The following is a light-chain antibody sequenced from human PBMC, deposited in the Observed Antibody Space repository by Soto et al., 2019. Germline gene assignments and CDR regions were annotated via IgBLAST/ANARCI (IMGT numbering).Light chain of an antibody. Sequence: DIQMTQSPSSLSASVGDRVTIICRASQGISTYLGWYQQKPGKVPKSLIYSASSLQSGVPSRFSASGSGKEFTLTISDMQPDDFATYYCQQYYRYPWMFGQGTKVEIK. CDR1: QGISTY. V-gene: IGKV1-16*01. CDR3: QQYYRYPWM. CDR2: SAS. J-gene: IGKJ1*01.